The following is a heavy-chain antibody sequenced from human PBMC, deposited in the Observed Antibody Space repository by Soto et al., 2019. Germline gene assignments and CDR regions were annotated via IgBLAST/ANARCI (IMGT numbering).Heavy chain of an antibody. V-gene: IGHV3-30*18. Sequence: QVQLVESGGGVVQPGRSLRLSCAASGFTFSSYGMHWVRQAPGKGLEWGAVISYDGSNKYYADSVKGRFTISRDNSKNTLYLQMNSLRAEDTAVYYCAKGDCSGGSCYSSWYFDLWGRGTLVTVSS. CDR3: AKGDCSGGSCYSSWYFDL. CDR2: ISYDGSNK. CDR1: GFTFSSYG. D-gene: IGHD2-15*01. J-gene: IGHJ2*01.